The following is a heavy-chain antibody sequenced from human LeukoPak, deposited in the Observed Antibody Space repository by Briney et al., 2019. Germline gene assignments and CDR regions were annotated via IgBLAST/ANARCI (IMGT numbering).Heavy chain of an antibody. CDR1: GYTFTGYY. J-gene: IGHJ4*02. CDR3: ARVFGEQWPKNY. D-gene: IGHD3-10*01. Sequence: ASVKVSCKASGYTFTGYYMRWVRQAPGQGLEWMGWINPNSGGTNYAQKFQGRVTMTRDTSISTAYMELSRLRSDDTAVYYCARVFGEQWPKNYWGQGTLVTVSS. V-gene: IGHV1-2*02. CDR2: INPNSGGT.